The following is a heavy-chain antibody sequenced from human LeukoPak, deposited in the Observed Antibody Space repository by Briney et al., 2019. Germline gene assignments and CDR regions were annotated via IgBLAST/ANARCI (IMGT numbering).Heavy chain of an antibody. CDR2: INHSGSA. J-gene: IGHJ4*02. Sequence: KASETLSLTCAVYGGSFSGYYWSWIRQPPGKGLEWIGEINHSGSANYNPSLKSRVTISVDTSKNQFSLKLSSVTAADTAVYYCAGDDYGLDCWGQGTLVTVSS. V-gene: IGHV4-34*01. CDR1: GGSFSGYY. CDR3: AGDDYGLDC. D-gene: IGHD4-17*01.